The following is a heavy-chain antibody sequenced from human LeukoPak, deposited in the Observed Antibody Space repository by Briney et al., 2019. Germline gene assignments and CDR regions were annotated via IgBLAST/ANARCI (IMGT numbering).Heavy chain of an antibody. Sequence: PSETLSLTCGVSGGSISNTNWWSWVRRPPGQGLDWIGAISLTGLTHYNPSLESRVTVSLDKSKNQLSLSLTSVTAADTAVYYCSRENGAFSPFGYWGQGTLVTVLS. J-gene: IGHJ4*02. CDR2: ISLTGLT. CDR3: SRENGAFSPFGY. V-gene: IGHV4-4*02. D-gene: IGHD2-8*01. CDR1: GGSISNTNW.